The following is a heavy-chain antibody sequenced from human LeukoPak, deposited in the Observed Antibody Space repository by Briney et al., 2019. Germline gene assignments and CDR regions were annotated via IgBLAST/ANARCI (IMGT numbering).Heavy chain of an antibody. CDR1: GFTFSSYA. V-gene: IGHV3-30-3*01. J-gene: IGHJ4*02. CDR3: ARGPGYCSGGSCYKNDY. CDR2: ISYDGSNK. D-gene: IGHD2-15*01. Sequence: GSLRLSCAASGFTFSSYAMHWVRQAPGKGLEWVAVISYDGSNKYYADSVKGRFTISRDNAKNSLYLQMNSLRAEDTAVYYCARGPGYCSGGSCYKNDYWGQGTLVTVSS.